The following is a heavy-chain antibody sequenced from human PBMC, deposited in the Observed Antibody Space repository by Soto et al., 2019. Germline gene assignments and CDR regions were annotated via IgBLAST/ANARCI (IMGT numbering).Heavy chain of an antibody. CDR2: IDPSDSYT. J-gene: IGHJ6*02. D-gene: IGHD2-15*01. CDR1: GYSFTSYW. V-gene: IGHV5-10-1*01. Sequence: GESLKISCKGSGYSFTSYWISWVRQMPGKGLEWMGRIDPSDSYTNYSPSFQGHVTISADKSISTAYLQWSSLKASDTAMYYCARQKGYSAYYYYGMDVWGQGTTVTAP. CDR3: ARQKGYSAYYYYGMDV.